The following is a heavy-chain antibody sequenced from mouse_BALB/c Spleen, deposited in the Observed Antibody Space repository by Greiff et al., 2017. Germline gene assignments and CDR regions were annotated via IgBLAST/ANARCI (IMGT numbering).Heavy chain of an antibody. V-gene: IGHV3-2*02. CDR2: ISYSGST. J-gene: IGHJ1*01. CDR3: ASLYYYGSSYRYFDV. Sequence: VQLKESGPGLVKPSQSLSLTCTVTGYSITSDYAWNWIRQFPGNKLEWRGYISYSGSTSYNPSLKSRISITRDTSKNQFFLQLNSVTTEDTATYYCASLYYYGSSYRYFDVWGAGTTVTVSS. D-gene: IGHD1-1*01. CDR1: GYSITSDYA.